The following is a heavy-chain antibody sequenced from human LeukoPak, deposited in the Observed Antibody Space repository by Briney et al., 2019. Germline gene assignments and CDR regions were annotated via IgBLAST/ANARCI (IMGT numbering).Heavy chain of an antibody. J-gene: IGHJ3*01. D-gene: IGHD4/OR15-4a*01. CDR3: ARLGYHGYGDHNVFGV. CDR2: IYFTGST. Sequence: SETLSLTCTVSGGSITSYYWSWIRQPPGKGLEWLGYIYFTGSTNYSPSLKSRVTMSVDTSKNHFYLNLSSVTAADTAVYYCARLGYHGYGDHNVFGVWGRGTMVTVSS. CDR1: GGSITSYY. V-gene: IGHV4-59*08.